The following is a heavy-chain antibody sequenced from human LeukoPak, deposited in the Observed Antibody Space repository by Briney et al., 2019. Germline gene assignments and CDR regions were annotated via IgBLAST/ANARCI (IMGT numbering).Heavy chain of an antibody. J-gene: IGHJ6*02. CDR1: GGSISSSSYY. CDR2: IYYSGST. V-gene: IGHV4-39*07. CDR3: ARSGLDSRYYFGMDV. D-gene: IGHD5-12*01. Sequence: SETLSLTCTVSGGSISSSSYYWGWIRQPPGKGLEWIGSIYYSGSTYYNPSLKSRVTISVDTSKNQFSLKLRSVTAADTAVYYCARSGLDSRYYFGMDVWGQGTTVTVSS.